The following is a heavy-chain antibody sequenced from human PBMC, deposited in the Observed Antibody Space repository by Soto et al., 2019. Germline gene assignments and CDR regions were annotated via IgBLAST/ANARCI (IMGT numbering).Heavy chain of an antibody. CDR3: AREHYSSSPLKGRWFDP. CDR1: GGSISSYY. V-gene: IGHV4-59*01. D-gene: IGHD6-13*01. Sequence: PSETLSLTCTVSGGSISSYYWSWIRQPPGKGLEWIGYIYYSGSTSYNPSLKSRVTISVDTSKNQFSLKLSSVTAADTAVYYCAREHYSSSPLKGRWFDPWGQGTLVTVSS. CDR2: IYYSGST. J-gene: IGHJ5*02.